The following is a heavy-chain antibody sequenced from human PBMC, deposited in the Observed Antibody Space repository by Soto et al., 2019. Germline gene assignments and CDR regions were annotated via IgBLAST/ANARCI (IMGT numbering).Heavy chain of an antibody. CDR1: GYTFTSYG. Sequence: QVQLVQSGAEVKKPGASVKVSCKASGYTFTSYGISWVRQAPGQGLEWMGWISAYNGNTNYAQKLQGRVTMTTDTSTSTAYMELKSLRSDDTAVYYCASHPTGTMRSGGMDVWGQGTTVTVSS. D-gene: IGHD1-1*01. V-gene: IGHV1-18*01. CDR3: ASHPTGTMRSGGMDV. J-gene: IGHJ6*02. CDR2: ISAYNGNT.